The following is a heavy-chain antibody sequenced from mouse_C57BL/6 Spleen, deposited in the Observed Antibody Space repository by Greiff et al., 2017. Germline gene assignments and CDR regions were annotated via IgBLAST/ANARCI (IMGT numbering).Heavy chain of an antibody. J-gene: IGHJ3*01. CDR3: ARSGDYDYGPFAY. D-gene: IGHD2-4*01. V-gene: IGHV1-55*01. Sequence: QVQLQQPGAELVKPGASVKMSCKASGYTFTSYWITWVKQRPGQGLEWIGDIYPGSGSTNYNEKFKSKATLTVDTSSSTAYMQLSSLTSEDSAVYYCARSGDYDYGPFAYWGQGTLVTVSA. CDR2: IYPGSGST. CDR1: GYTFTSYW.